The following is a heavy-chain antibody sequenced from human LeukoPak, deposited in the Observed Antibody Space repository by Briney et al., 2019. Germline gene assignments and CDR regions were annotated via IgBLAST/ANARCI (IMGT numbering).Heavy chain of an antibody. CDR2: FDPEDGET. CDR3: ARGSRDGYKAGPFDY. J-gene: IGHJ4*02. CDR1: GYTLTELS. V-gene: IGHV1-24*01. Sequence: ASVKVSCKVSGYTLTELSMHWVRQAPGKGLEWMGGFDPEDGETIYAQKFQGRVTITTDESTSTAYMELSSLRSEDTAVYYCARGSRDGYKAGPFDYWGQGTLVTVSS. D-gene: IGHD5-24*01.